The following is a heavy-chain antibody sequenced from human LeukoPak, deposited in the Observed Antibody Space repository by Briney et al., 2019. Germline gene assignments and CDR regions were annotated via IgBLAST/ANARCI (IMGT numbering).Heavy chain of an antibody. D-gene: IGHD1-26*01. J-gene: IGHJ5*02. V-gene: IGHV4-59*08. CDR1: GGSFSGYY. Sequence: SETLSLTCAVYGGSFSGYYWSWIRQPPGKGLEWIGYIYYSGSTNYNPSLKSRVTISVDTSKNQFSLKLSSVTAADTAVYYCARRLAVGATTWFDPWGQGTLVTVSS. CDR2: IYYSGST. CDR3: ARRLAVGATTWFDP.